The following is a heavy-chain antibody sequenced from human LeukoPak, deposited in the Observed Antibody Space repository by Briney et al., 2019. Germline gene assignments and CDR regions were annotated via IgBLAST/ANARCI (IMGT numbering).Heavy chain of an antibody. CDR1: GASFSGYY. CDR2: INHSGST. CDR3: AGGEGPYDI. J-gene: IGHJ3*02. Sequence: PSETLSLTCAVFGASFSGYYWSWIRQPPGKGLEWIGEINHSGSTNYNPSLKSRVTISVDTSKNQFSLKLSSVTAADTAVYFCAGGEGPYDIWGQGTMVTVSS. V-gene: IGHV4-34*01.